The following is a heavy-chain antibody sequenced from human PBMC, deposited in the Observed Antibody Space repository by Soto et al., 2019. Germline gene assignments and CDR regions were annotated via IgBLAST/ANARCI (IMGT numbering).Heavy chain of an antibody. CDR1: GFTFSSYA. Sequence: QVQLVESGGGVVQPGRSLRLSCAASGFTFSSYAMHWVRQAPGKGLEWVAVISYDGSNKYYADSVKGRFTISRDKSKNTLYLQMNSLRAEDTAVNYCARDKSVAVADPFDYWGQGTLVTVSS. D-gene: IGHD6-19*01. CDR2: ISYDGSNK. J-gene: IGHJ4*02. V-gene: IGHV3-30-3*01. CDR3: ARDKSVAVADPFDY.